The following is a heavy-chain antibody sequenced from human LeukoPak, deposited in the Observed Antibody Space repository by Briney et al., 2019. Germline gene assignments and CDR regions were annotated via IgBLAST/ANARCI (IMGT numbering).Heavy chain of an antibody. V-gene: IGHV4-34*01. CDR2: INHSGST. D-gene: IGHD3-16*02. CDR1: GGSFSGYY. Sequence: SETLSLTCAVYGGSFSGYYWSWIRQPPGKGLEWTGEINHSGSTNYNPSLKSRVTISVDTSKNQFSLKLSSVTAADTAVYYCARDLPYDYVWGSYRYRGYYFDYWGQGTLVTVSS. CDR3: ARDLPYDYVWGSYRYRGYYFDY. J-gene: IGHJ4*02.